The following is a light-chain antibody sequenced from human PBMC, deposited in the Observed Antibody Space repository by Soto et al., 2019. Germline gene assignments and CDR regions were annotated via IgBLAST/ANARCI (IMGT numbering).Light chain of an antibody. V-gene: IGKV3-20*01. CDR1: QSVDNR. CDR2: DAS. Sequence: EVVLTQSPGTLSLSPGERATLSCRASQSVDNRLAWYQQKTGQPPRLLIFDASSRATDIPDRFSGRGSGTDFSLTIKRMATEDFALYYCQHYSPSPVTFGQGTRLEI. J-gene: IGKJ5*01. CDR3: QHYSPSPVT.